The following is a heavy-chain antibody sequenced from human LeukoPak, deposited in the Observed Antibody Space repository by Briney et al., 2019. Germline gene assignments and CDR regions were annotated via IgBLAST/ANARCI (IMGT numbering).Heavy chain of an antibody. V-gene: IGHV4-39*01. CDR1: GGSIRSSSYY. D-gene: IGHD6-19*01. Sequence: SETLSLTCTVSGGSIRSSSYYWGWIRQPPGKGMEWIGSIYYSGSTYYNASLKSRGTISVDTSKNQFSLKLNSVTAADTAVYFCARQVVAVAGTGYFDYWGQGTLVTVSS. CDR2: IYYSGST. CDR3: ARQVVAVAGTGYFDY. J-gene: IGHJ4*02.